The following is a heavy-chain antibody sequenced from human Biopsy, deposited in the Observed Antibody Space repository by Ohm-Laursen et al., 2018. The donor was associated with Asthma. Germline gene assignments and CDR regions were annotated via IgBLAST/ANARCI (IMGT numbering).Heavy chain of an antibody. V-gene: IGHV3-21*01. J-gene: IGHJ4*01. D-gene: IGHD3-10*01. CDR1: GFDFSDYT. CDR2: ISSLSRYK. Sequence: SLRLSCAAPGFDFSDYTMNWVRQAPGKGLEWVSSISSLSRYKYYSDSLRGQVTISRDNAKSSLHLQMSSLRAEDTAVYFCARDFTIGSGSPFHFWGPGTLATVSS. CDR3: ARDFTIGSGSPFHF.